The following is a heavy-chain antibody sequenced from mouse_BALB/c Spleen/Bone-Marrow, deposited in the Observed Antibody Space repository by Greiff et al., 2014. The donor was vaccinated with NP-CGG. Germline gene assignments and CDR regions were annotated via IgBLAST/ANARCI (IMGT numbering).Heavy chain of an antibody. Sequence: VQLQQSGAELVKPGASVKLSCTASGFNIKDTYMHWAKQRPEQGLEWIGRIDPANGNTNYDPRFQGKATITADTSSNTAYLQLSSLTSEDTAVYYCARYGGRYYAMDYWGQGTSVTVSP. J-gene: IGHJ4*01. D-gene: IGHD1-1*01. V-gene: IGHV14-3*02. CDR3: ARYGGRYYAMDY. CDR1: GFNIKDTY. CDR2: IDPANGNT.